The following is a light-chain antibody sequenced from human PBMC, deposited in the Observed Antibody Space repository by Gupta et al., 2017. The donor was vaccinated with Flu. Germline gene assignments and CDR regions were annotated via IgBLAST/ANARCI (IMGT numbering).Light chain of an antibody. CDR1: SSDVGGYNY. J-gene: IGLJ3*02. V-gene: IGLV2-14*01. CDR2: EVI. CDR3: SSYTSSNSLE. Sequence: TSSDVGGYNYVSWYQHHPGKAPKLMIYEVINRPSGVSNRFSGSKSGNTASLTISGLQAEDEADHYCSSYTSSNSLEFGGGTKLTVL.